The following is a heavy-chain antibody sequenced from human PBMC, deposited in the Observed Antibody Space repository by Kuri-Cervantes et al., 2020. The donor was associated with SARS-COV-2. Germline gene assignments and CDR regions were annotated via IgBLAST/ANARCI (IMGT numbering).Heavy chain of an antibody. J-gene: IGHJ4*02. D-gene: IGHD6-13*01. CDR2: ISGSGGST. CDR1: GFTFRIYW. Sequence: GGSLRLSCAASGFTFRIYWMYWVRQVPGKGLEWVSAISGSGGSTYYADSVKGRFTISRDNSKNTLYLQMNSLRAEDTAVYYCAKASVTAAAPFDYWGQGTLVTVSS. V-gene: IGHV3-23*01. CDR3: AKASVTAAAPFDY.